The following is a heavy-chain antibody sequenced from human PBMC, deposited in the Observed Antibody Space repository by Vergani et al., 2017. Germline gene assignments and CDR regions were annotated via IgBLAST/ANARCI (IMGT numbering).Heavy chain of an antibody. CDR1: GFTVSSNY. J-gene: IGHJ6*02. D-gene: IGHD2-21*01. V-gene: IGHV3-53*02. CDR3: ARDNSLNGVDV. Sequence: EVQLVETGGGLIQPGGSMRLSCAASGFTVSSNYMSWVRQAPWKGLEWVSVIYSGGSTYYADSVKGRFTIPRDNSKNTLYLQMNGMRAEDTAVYYCARDNSLNGVDVWGQGTTVTVSS. CDR2: IYSGGST.